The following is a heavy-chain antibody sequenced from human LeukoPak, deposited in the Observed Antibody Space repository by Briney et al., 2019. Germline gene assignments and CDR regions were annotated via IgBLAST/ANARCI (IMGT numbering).Heavy chain of an antibody. CDR3: ARGRGSYCSSTSCYYYYYMDV. CDR2: ISAYNGNT. J-gene: IGHJ6*03. D-gene: IGHD2-2*01. CDR1: GYTFTSYG. V-gene: IGHV1-18*01. Sequence: ASVKVSCKASGYTFTSYGISWVRQAPGQGLEWMGWISAYNGNTNYAQKLQGRVTMTTDTSTSTAYMELRSLRSDDTAVYYCARGRGSYCSSTSCYYYYYMDVWGKGTTVTVSS.